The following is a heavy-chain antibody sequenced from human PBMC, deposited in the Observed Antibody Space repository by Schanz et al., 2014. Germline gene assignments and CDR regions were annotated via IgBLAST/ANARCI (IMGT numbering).Heavy chain of an antibody. D-gene: IGHD3-3*01. CDR2: INTGSGDT. V-gene: IGHV1-18*01. CDR1: GYTFTSYG. Sequence: QVQLVQSGAEVKKPGASVKVSCKASGYTFTSYGISWVRQAPGQGLEWMGWINTGSGDTKYSQNFQGRVTITRDTSASTAYMELSSLRSEDTAVYYCARSAGREFWSGYYTRFDYWGQGTLVTVSS. CDR3: ARSAGREFWSGYYTRFDY. J-gene: IGHJ4*02.